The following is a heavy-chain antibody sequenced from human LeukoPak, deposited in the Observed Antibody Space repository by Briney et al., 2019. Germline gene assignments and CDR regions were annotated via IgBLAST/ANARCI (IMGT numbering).Heavy chain of an antibody. CDR1: GGTFSSYA. CDR3: ARRPYYYDSSGYSLDP. J-gene: IGHJ5*02. V-gene: IGHV1-69*04. D-gene: IGHD3-22*01. CDR2: IIPILGIA. Sequence: SVTVSCKASGGTFSSYAISWVRQAPGQGLEWMGRIIPILGIANYAQKFQGRVTITADKSTSTAYMELSSLRSEDTAVYYCARRPYYYDSSGYSLDPWGQGTPVTVSS.